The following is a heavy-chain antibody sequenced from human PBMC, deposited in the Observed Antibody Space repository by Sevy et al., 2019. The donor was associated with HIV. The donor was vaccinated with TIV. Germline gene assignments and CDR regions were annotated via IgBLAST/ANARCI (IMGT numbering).Heavy chain of an antibody. CDR1: GFTFSGSA. D-gene: IGHD2-2*01. V-gene: IGHV3-73*01. Sequence: GGSLRLSCAASGFTFSGSAMHWVRQASGKGLEWVGRIRSKANSYATAYAASVKGRFTISRDDSKNTAYLQMNSPKTEDTAVYYCTRPAGVVPAAMGYYGMDVWGQGTTVTVSS. J-gene: IGHJ6*02. CDR2: IRSKANSYAT. CDR3: TRPAGVVPAAMGYYGMDV.